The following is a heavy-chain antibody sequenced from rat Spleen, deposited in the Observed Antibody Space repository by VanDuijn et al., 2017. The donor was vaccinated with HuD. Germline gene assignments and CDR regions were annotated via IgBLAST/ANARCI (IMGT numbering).Heavy chain of an antibody. CDR3: ATAYHSSDAHYFDY. CDR2: IWTGGGT. Sequence: QVQLKESGPGLVQPSQTLSLTCTVSGFSLTSHHVIWVRQPPGKGLEWMGVIWTGGGTEYNSLLKSRLSISRDTSKSQVFLKMNSLQTEDTAMFFCATAYHSSDAHYFDYWGQGVMVTVSS. D-gene: IGHD1-1*01. CDR1: GFSLTSHH. V-gene: IGHV2-43*01. J-gene: IGHJ2*01.